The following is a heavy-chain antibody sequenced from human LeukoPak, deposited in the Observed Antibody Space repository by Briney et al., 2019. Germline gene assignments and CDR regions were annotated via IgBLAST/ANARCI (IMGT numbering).Heavy chain of an antibody. D-gene: IGHD6-6*01. Sequence: GGSLRLSCAASGFTFSSYSMNWVRRAPGKGLEWVSFISSSSSYIYYADSMKGRFTISRDNAKNSLYLQMNSLKAEDTAVYYCARGEWSSSPFDYWGQGTLVTVSS. V-gene: IGHV3-21*01. J-gene: IGHJ4*02. CDR1: GFTFSSYS. CDR2: ISSSSSYI. CDR3: ARGEWSSSPFDY.